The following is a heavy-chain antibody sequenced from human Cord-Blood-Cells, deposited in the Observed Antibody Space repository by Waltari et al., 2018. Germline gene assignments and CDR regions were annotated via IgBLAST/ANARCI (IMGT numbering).Heavy chain of an antibody. CDR3: ARDGAVAGFDWYFDL. CDR1: GFTFSSYA. J-gene: IGHJ2*01. CDR2: ISYDGSNK. Sequence: QVQLVESGGGVVQPGRSLRLACAASGFTFSSYAMQWFRRASGKGLEWVAVISYDGSNKYYADSVKGRFTISRDNSKNTLYLQMNSLRAEDTAVYYCARDGAVAGFDWYFDLWGRGTLVTVSS. D-gene: IGHD6-19*01. V-gene: IGHV3-30*04.